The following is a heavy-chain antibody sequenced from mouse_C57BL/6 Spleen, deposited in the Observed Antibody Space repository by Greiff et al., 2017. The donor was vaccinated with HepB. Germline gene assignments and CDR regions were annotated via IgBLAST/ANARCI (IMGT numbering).Heavy chain of an antibody. CDR1: GFSLTIYG. CDR2: IWRGGST. Sequence: VMLVESGPGLVQPSQSLSITCTVSGFSLTIYGVHWVRQSPGKGLEWLGVIWRGGSTDYNAAFMSRLSITKDNSKSQVFFKMNSLQADDTAIYYCAKNELGGAMDYWGQGTSVTVSS. J-gene: IGHJ4*01. V-gene: IGHV2-5*01. CDR3: AKNELGGAMDY. D-gene: IGHD4-1*01.